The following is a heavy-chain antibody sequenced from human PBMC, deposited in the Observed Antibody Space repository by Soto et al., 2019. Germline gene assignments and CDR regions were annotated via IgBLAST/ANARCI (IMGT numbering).Heavy chain of an antibody. J-gene: IGHJ4*02. V-gene: IGHV3-74*01. D-gene: IGHD6-19*01. CDR1: GFTFSSHW. CDR2: INSDGRST. Sequence: GESLKISCAASGFTFSSHWMHWVRQAPGKGLVWVSRINSDGRSTNYADSVKGRFTISRDNAKNTLYLQMNSLRAEDAAVYYCVRDGNSSGWYTNFDYWGQGTLVTVSS. CDR3: VRDGNSSGWYTNFDY.